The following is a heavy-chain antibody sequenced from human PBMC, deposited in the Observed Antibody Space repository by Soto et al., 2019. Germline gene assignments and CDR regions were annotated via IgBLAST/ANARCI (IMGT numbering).Heavy chain of an antibody. CDR1: RFSFSDYY. Sequence: QVQLVESGGGFVNPGGSLRLSCAASRFSFSDYYMYWIRQAPGKGLEWVSYISTSGSTKYYADSVKGRFTISRDNAKNSLYLQMNSLRPEDTAVYYCAKGGRSDGDSWGQGTLVTVSS. CDR2: ISTSGSTK. J-gene: IGHJ4*02. V-gene: IGHV3-11*01. D-gene: IGHD2-15*01. CDR3: AKGGRSDGDS.